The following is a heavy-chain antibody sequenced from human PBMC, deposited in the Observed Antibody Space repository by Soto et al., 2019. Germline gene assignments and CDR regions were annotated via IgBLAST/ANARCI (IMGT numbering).Heavy chain of an antibody. D-gene: IGHD4-17*01. CDR2: INPNSGGT. CDR1: GYTFTGYY. J-gene: IGHJ4*02. V-gene: IGHV1-2*04. Sequence: QVQLVQSGAEVKKPGASVKVSCKASGYTFTGYYMHWVRQAPGQGLEWMGWINPNSGGTNYAQKFQGWGIMTRDTAISTAYMELSRQRSDDTAVYYCARSGNEVTTFSVWGQGTLVTVAA. CDR3: ARSGNEVTTFSV.